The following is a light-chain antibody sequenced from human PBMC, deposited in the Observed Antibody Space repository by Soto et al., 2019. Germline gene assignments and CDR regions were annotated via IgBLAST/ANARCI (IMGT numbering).Light chain of an antibody. CDR1: SSDIGDYNY. Sequence: QSALTQPASVSGSPGQSITISCTGTSSDIGDYNYVSWYQQYPGKVPKLVIYDVSHRPSGVSNRFSGSKSGNTASLTISGLQAEDEADYYCSSSTTTTSLVVFGGGIKVTVL. CDR2: DVS. J-gene: IGLJ3*02. CDR3: SSSTTTTSLVV. V-gene: IGLV2-14*01.